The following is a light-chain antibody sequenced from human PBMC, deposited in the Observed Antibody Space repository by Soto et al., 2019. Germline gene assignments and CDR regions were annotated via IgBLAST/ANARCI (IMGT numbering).Light chain of an antibody. Sequence: EIVMTPSPATLSVSPGERATLSCRASQSVSSNLAWYQQKPGQAPRLLIYGASTRATGNPARFSGSGSGTEFTLTISSLQSEDFAVYYCQQYNNWPPLTFGQGTKVEIK. CDR2: GAS. V-gene: IGKV3-15*01. J-gene: IGKJ1*01. CDR1: QSVSSN. CDR3: QQYNNWPPLT.